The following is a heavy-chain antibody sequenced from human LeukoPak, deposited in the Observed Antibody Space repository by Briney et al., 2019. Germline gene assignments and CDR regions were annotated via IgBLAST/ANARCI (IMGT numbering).Heavy chain of an antibody. Sequence: GGSLRLSCAASGFTFSSYAMSWVRQAPGKGLEWVSAISGSGGSTYYADSVKGRFTISRDNSKNTLYLQMNSLRAEDTAVYYCAKALGGSGTYYNAYWGQGTLVTVSS. CDR2: ISGSGGST. J-gene: IGHJ4*02. V-gene: IGHV3-23*01. CDR1: GFTFSSYA. CDR3: AKALGGSGTYYNAY. D-gene: IGHD3-10*01.